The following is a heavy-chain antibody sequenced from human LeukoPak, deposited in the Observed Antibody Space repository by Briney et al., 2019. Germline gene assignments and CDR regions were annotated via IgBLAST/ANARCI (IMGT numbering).Heavy chain of an antibody. J-gene: IGHJ6*03. CDR3: ANARELRFLEWLLGYMDV. CDR2: ISGSGGTT. Sequence: GGSLRLSCAASGFTFSSYAMSWVRQAPGKGLEWVSAISGSGGTTYYADSVKGRFTISRDNSKNTLYLQMNSLRAEDTAVYYCANARELRFLEWLLGYMDVWGKGTTVTVSS. CDR1: GFTFSSYA. D-gene: IGHD3-3*01. V-gene: IGHV3-23*01.